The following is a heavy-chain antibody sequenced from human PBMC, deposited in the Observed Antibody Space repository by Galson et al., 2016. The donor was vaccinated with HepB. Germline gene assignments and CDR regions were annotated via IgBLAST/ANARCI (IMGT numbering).Heavy chain of an antibody. CDR1: GFSLSTSGMC. CDR3: ARMKNYYYGMDV. CDR2: IDWDEDK. Sequence: PALVKPTQTLTLTCTFSGFSLSTSGMCVSWIRQPPGKALEWLALIDWDEDKYYSTSLKTRLTISKDTPKNQVVLTMTNMDPVDTATYYCARMKNYYYGMDVWGQGIKGTGSS. V-gene: IGHV2-70*01. J-gene: IGHJ6*02.